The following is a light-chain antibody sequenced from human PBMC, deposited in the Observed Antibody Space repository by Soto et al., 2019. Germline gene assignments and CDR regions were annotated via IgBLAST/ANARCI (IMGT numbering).Light chain of an antibody. CDR3: QQSYSTPPIT. CDR2: AAS. J-gene: IGKJ5*01. Sequence: DLQMTQSPSSLSASVGDRVTITCRASQSISSYLNWYQQKPGKAPQLLIYAASSLQSGVPSRFSGSGSGTDFTLTISSLQPEDFATYYCQQSYSTPPITFGQGTRLEIK. V-gene: IGKV1-39*01. CDR1: QSISSY.